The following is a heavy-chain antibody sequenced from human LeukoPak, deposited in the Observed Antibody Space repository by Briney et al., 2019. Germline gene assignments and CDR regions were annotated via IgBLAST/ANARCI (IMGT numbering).Heavy chain of an antibody. CDR1: GGSISSYY. Sequence: SETLSLTCTVSGGSISSYYWSWIRQPPGKGLEWIGYIYYSGSTNYNPSLKSRVTISVDTSKNQFSLKLSSVTAADTAVYYCARRKVDTAMVTWGYYYYMDVWGKGTTVTISS. CDR3: ARRKVDTAMVTWGYYYYMDV. CDR2: IYYSGST. D-gene: IGHD5-18*01. V-gene: IGHV4-59*01. J-gene: IGHJ6*03.